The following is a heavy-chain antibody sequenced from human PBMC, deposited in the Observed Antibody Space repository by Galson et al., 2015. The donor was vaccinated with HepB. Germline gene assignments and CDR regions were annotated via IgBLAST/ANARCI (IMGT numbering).Heavy chain of an antibody. CDR1: GFTFSTYG. D-gene: IGHD2-2*01. Sequence: SLRLSCAASGFTFSTYGMHWVRQAPGKGLEWVAFLRYDGTNTYYADSVKGRFTISRDNAKNTLYLQMNRLRVEDTAVYYCAKDGVEECCRSTSCHRENAFDIWGQGTLVTVSS. V-gene: IGHV3-30*02. J-gene: IGHJ3*02. CDR2: LRYDGTNT. CDR3: AKDGVEECCRSTSCHRENAFDI.